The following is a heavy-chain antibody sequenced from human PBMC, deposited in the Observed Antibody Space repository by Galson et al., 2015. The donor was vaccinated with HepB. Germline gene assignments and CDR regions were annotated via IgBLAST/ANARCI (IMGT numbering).Heavy chain of an antibody. V-gene: IGHV3-21*01. CDR1: GFTFSSYS. J-gene: IGHJ4*02. CDR3: ARERDGYNPGGYDY. D-gene: IGHD5-24*01. CDR2: ISSSSSYI. Sequence: SLRLSCAASGFTFSSYSMNWVRQAPGKGLEWVSSISSSSSYIYYADSAKGRFTISRDNAKNSLYLQMNSLRAEDTAVYYCARERDGYNPGGYDYWGQGTLVTVSS.